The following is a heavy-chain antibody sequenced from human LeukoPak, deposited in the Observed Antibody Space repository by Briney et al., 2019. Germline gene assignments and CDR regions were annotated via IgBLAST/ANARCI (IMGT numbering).Heavy chain of an antibody. J-gene: IGHJ5*02. V-gene: IGHV3-21*01. CDR3: ARDAGSLYGSGSYTGFDP. D-gene: IGHD3-10*01. CDR2: ISSSSSYI. CDR1: GFTFSSYS. Sequence: GGSLRLSCAASGFTFSSYSMNWVRQAPGKGLEWVSFISSSSSYIYYADSVKGRFTISRDNAKNSLYLQMNSLRAEDTAVYYCARDAGSLYGSGSYTGFDPWGQGTLVTVSS.